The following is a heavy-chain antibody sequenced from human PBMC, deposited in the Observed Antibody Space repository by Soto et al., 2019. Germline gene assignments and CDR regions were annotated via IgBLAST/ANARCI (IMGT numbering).Heavy chain of an antibody. CDR3: ASWYNWNYLYGMDV. V-gene: IGHV4-39*01. D-gene: IGHD1-20*01. CDR1: GGSISSSSYY. CDR2: IYYSGST. Sequence: PSETLSLTCTVSGGSISSSSYYWGWIRQPPGKGLEWIGSIYYSGSTYYNPSLKSRVTISVDTSKNQFSLKLSSVTAADTAVYYCASWYNWNYLYGMDVWGQGTTVPVSS. J-gene: IGHJ6*02.